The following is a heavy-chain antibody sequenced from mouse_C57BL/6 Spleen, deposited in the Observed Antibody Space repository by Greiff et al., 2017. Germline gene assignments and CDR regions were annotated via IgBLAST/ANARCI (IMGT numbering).Heavy chain of an antibody. CDR2: IYPGDGDT. V-gene: IGHV1-82*01. CDR3: ARSGNLRGWFAY. Sequence: VQLQQSGPELVKPGASVKISCKASGYAFSSSWMNWVKQRPGKGLEWIGRIYPGDGDTNYNGKFKGKATLTADKSSSTAYMQLSSLTSEDSAVYFCARSGNLRGWFAYWGQGTLVTVSA. CDR1: GYAFSSSW. J-gene: IGHJ3*01. D-gene: IGHD2-1*01.